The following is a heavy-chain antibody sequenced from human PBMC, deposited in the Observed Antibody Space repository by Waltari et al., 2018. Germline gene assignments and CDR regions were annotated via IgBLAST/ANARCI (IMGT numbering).Heavy chain of an antibody. D-gene: IGHD5-12*01. CDR1: GGSISSSNW. CDR3: ARVWVRRFDGYYYGMDV. V-gene: IGHV4-4*02. J-gene: IGHJ6*02. CDR2: IYHSGST. Sequence: QVQLQESGPGLVKPSGTLSLTCAVSGGSISSSNWWSWVRQPPGKGLEWIGEIYHSGSTNYNPSLKSRVTISVDKSKNQFSLKLSSVTAADTAVYYCARVWVRRFDGYYYGMDVWGQGTTVTVSS.